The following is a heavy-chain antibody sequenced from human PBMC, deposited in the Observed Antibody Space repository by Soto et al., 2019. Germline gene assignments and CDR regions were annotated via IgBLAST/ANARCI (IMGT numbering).Heavy chain of an antibody. Sequence: VQLVQSGAEVKKPGSSVKVSCKASGGSFNSFAISWVRQAPGQGLEWMGGIIPIFGAASYGQRIQGRVTITADESTSTAFMELSSLRSEDTAVYYCETSGECGGDCYVYRMDVWGQGTTVTVSS. J-gene: IGHJ6*02. CDR3: ETSGECGGDCYVYRMDV. CDR1: GGSFNSFA. D-gene: IGHD2-21*02. V-gene: IGHV1-69*01. CDR2: IIPIFGAA.